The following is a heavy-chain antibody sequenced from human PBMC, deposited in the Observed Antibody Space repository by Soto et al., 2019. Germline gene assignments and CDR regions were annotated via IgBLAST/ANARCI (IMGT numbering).Heavy chain of an antibody. Sequence: VSVKVSCKASGYTFTTYGISWVRQAPGQGLEWMGWVSTSNGHRSYLQNLQRRVTKTTDTTTTTATMDLTSLTPDDTAVYYCLRDRFGHAVFDYWSQGTLVTVS. J-gene: IGHJ4*02. CDR1: GYTFTTYG. V-gene: IGHV1-18*01. CDR3: LRDRFGHAVFDY. CDR2: VSTSNGHR. D-gene: IGHD2-2*01.